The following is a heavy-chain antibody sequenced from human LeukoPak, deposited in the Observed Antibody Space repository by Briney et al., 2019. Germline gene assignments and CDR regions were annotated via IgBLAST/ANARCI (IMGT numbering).Heavy chain of an antibody. CDR3: ARQRFSRGGYSYGTIDY. CDR1: GYSFTSYW. Sequence: GESLKISCKGSGYSFTSYWIGWVRQMPGKGLEWMGIIYPGDSDTRYSPSFQGQVTISADKSISTAYLQWSSLKASDTAMYYCARQRFSRGGYSYGTIDYWGQGTLVTVSS. V-gene: IGHV5-51*01. D-gene: IGHD5-18*01. J-gene: IGHJ4*02. CDR2: IYPGDSDT.